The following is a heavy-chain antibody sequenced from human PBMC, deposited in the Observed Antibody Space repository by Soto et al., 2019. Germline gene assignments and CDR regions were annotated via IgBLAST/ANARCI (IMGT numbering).Heavy chain of an antibody. D-gene: IGHD6-13*01. CDR2: IWYDGSNK. CDR1: GFTFSSYG. V-gene: IGHV3-33*01. Sequence: QVQLVESGGGVVQPGRSLRLSCAASGFTFSSYGMHWVRQAPGKGLEWVAVIWYDGSNKYYADSVKGRFTISRDNSKNTLYLQMNSLRAEYTAVYYCARDSSPSQSKYSSTLRSSAFDIWGQGTMVTVSS. J-gene: IGHJ3*02. CDR3: ARDSSPSQSKYSSTLRSSAFDI.